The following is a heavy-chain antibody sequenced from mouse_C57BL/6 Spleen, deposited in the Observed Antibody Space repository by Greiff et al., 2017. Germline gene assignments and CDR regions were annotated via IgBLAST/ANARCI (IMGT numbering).Heavy chain of an antibody. CDR3: ARYDYFSGDYAMDY. V-gene: IGHV1-80*01. CDR2: IYPGDGDT. D-gene: IGHD2-12*01. J-gene: IGHJ4*01. Sequence: VKLQESGAELVKPGASVTISCKASGYAFSSYWMNWVKQRPGKGLEWIGQIYPGDGDTNYNGKFKGKATLTADKSSSTAYMQLSSLTSEDSAVYFCARYDYFSGDYAMDYWGQGTSVTVSS. CDR1: GYAFSSYW.